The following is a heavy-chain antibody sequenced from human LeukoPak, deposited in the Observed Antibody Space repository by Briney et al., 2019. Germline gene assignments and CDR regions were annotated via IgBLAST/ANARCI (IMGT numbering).Heavy chain of an antibody. CDR2: IIPIFGTA. CDR1: GGTFNSYA. J-gene: IGHJ4*02. CDR3: ARGRGSYYPQLY. D-gene: IGHD1-26*01. V-gene: IGHV1-69*05. Sequence: SVNVSYKASGGTFNSYAISWVRQAPGQGLEWMGGIIPIFGTANYAQKFQGRGTITTDESTSTAYMELSSLRSEDTAVYYCARGRGSYYPQLYWGQGTLVTVSS.